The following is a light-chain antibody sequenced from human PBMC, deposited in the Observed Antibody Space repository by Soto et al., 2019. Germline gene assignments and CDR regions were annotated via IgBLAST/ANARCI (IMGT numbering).Light chain of an antibody. CDR2: LGS. CDR3: RQTRQLPRT. V-gene: IGKV2-28*01. J-gene: IGKJ4*01. Sequence: DIVMTQSPLSLPVTPGEPASISCRSSESLMYDNGYVFLDWYLKTTGQPPLLLIYLGSNRASGVPERFSGGVSGADFTLKISRVEAEDVGVYYCRQTRQLPRTFGGGTTVAIK. CDR1: ESLMYDNGYVF.